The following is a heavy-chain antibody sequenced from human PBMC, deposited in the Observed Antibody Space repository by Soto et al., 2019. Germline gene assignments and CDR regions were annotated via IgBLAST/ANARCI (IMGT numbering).Heavy chain of an antibody. D-gene: IGHD5-12*01. V-gene: IGHV4-39*01. CDR1: AGSLKREKYF. CDR2: IYYRGNA. CDR3: ARLEGLATISYYFDF. Sequence: SEAPFLRCSGSAGSLKREKYFLGWVRQAPGKGLEWIGSIYYRGNAYYNPSLQTRVTISLDKSKSQFSLKLNSVTAADSAVYFCARLEGLATISYYFDFWGPGALVTVSS. J-gene: IGHJ4*02.